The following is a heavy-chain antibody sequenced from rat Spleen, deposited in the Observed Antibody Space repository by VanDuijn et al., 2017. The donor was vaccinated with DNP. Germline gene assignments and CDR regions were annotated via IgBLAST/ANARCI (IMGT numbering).Heavy chain of an antibody. V-gene: IGHV1-43*01. CDR3: ARRRLPFWYFDF. D-gene: IGHD1-4*01. CDR2: INPGSGGT. J-gene: IGHJ1*01. CDR1: GYTFTTYY. Sequence: QVQLRQSGAEPAKPGSSVKISCKASGYTFTTYYITWIKQTTGQGLEYIGYINPGSGGTNYNEKFKGKATLTVDKSSSTAFMQLSSLTPDDSAVYYCARRRLPFWYFDFWGPGTMVTVSS.